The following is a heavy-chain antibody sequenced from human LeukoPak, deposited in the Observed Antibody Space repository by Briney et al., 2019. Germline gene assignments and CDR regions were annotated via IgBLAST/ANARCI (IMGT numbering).Heavy chain of an antibody. Sequence: GGSLRLSCAASGFTFSDHYMDWVRQAPGKGLVWVSRINSVGSSTNYADSVKGRFTISRDNAKNMLYLQMNSLRAEDTAVYYCARVRDYDYVWGRREDAFDIWGQGTMVTVSS. V-gene: IGHV3-74*01. CDR2: INSVGSST. J-gene: IGHJ3*02. CDR3: ARVRDYDYVWGRREDAFDI. D-gene: IGHD3-16*01. CDR1: GFTFSDHY.